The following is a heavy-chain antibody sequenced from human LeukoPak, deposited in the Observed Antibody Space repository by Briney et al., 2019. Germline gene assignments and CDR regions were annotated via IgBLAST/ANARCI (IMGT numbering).Heavy chain of an antibody. V-gene: IGHV1-69*06. CDR2: IIPIFGTA. Sequence: GASVKVSCKPSGYTFTGYFIHWVRQAPGQGLEWMGGIIPIFGTANYAQKFQGRVTITADKSTSTAYMELSSLRSEDTAVYYCARGYCSGGSCYSGYYMDVWGKGTTVTVSS. CDR3: ARGYCSGGSCYSGYYMDV. D-gene: IGHD2-15*01. J-gene: IGHJ6*03. CDR1: GYTFTGYF.